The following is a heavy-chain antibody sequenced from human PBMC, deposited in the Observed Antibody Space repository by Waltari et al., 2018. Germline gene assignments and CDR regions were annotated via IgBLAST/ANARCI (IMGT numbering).Heavy chain of an antibody. J-gene: IGHJ3*01. Sequence: EVQLLESGGGLVQPGGSLRLSCAASKFTVTKHAMSWVRHAPGKGLEWVSVIYSGGRTDFGDSVKGRFTMSRDDSKNTVYLQMNSLRPEDTALYYCARFGLALDLWGQGTMVTVSS. CDR1: KFTVTKHA. D-gene: IGHD3-16*01. CDR2: IYSGGRT. V-gene: IGHV3-23*03. CDR3: ARFGLALDL.